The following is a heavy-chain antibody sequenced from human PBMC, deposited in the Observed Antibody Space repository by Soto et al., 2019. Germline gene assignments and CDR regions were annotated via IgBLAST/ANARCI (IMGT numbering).Heavy chain of an antibody. CDR3: AKDRLQGGQQRVRRRGFDP. V-gene: IGHV3-30*18. J-gene: IGHJ5*02. Sequence: QVQLVESGGGVVQPGRSLRLSCAASGFTFSSYGMHWVRQAPGKGLEWVAVISYDGSNKYYADSVKGRFTISRDNSKNTLSLQMNSLSAEDTAVYYCAKDRLQGGQQRVRRRGFDPWGQGTLVTVSS. CDR2: ISYDGSNK. CDR1: GFTFSSYG. D-gene: IGHD6-13*01.